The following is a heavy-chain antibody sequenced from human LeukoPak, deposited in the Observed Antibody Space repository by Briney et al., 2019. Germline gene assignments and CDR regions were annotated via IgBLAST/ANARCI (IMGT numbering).Heavy chain of an antibody. Sequence: KPSETLSLTCTVSGGSISTYYWTWIRQPPGKGLEWIGYIYYSGSTNYNPSLKSQVTISVDTSKNQFSLKLTSLTAADTAVYYCARGPYSSSWHSPLDYWGQGALVTVSS. CDR1: GGSISTYY. V-gene: IGHV4-59*01. CDR3: ARGPYSSSWHSPLDY. J-gene: IGHJ4*02. CDR2: IYYSGST. D-gene: IGHD6-13*01.